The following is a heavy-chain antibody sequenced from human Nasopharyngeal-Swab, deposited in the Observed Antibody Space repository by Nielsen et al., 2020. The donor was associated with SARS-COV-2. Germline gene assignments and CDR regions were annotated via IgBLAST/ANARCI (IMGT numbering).Heavy chain of an antibody. CDR1: GGSISSSSYY. CDR2: INHSGST. Sequence: SETLSLICTVSGGSISSSSYYWSWIRQPPGKGLEWIGEINHSGSTNYNPSLKSRVTISVDTSKNQFSLKLSSVTAADTAVYYCARGGIAAAGPYYYYGMDVWGQGTTVTVSS. J-gene: IGHJ6*02. CDR3: ARGGIAAAGPYYYYGMDV. D-gene: IGHD6-13*01. V-gene: IGHV4-39*07.